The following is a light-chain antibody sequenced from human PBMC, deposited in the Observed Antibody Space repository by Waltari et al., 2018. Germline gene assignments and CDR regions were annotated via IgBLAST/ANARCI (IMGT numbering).Light chain of an antibody. V-gene: IGLV3-19*01. CDR1: SLRSYY. Sequence: SSELTQDPAVSVAMGQTVRITCQGDSLRSYYASWYQQRPGQAPILVIYDKNNRPSGVPVRVAGSSSHNTGSLTITGAQAEKEASYYCHARGASGVAGSFGGGTKLTVL. CDR2: DKN. CDR3: HARGASGVAGS. J-gene: IGLJ2*01.